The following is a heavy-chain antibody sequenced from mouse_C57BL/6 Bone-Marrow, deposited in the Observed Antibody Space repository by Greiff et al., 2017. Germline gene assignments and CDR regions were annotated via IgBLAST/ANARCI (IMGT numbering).Heavy chain of an antibody. CDR3: ATYYGSSPYFDY. Sequence: VQLQQSGAELARPGASVKLCCKASGYTFTSYGISWVKQRTGQGLEWIGEIYPRSGNTYYNEKFKGKATLTADKSSSTAYMELRSLTSEDSAVYFCATYYGSSPYFDYWGQGTTLTVSS. D-gene: IGHD1-1*01. J-gene: IGHJ2*01. CDR2: IYPRSGNT. CDR1: GYTFTSYG. V-gene: IGHV1-81*01.